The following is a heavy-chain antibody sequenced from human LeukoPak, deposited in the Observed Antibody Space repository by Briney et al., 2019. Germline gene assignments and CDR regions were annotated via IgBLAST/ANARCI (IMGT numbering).Heavy chain of an antibody. D-gene: IGHD5-18*01. J-gene: IGHJ5*02. CDR1: GFTFSDYY. CDR2: ISSSGSTI. Sequence: GGSLRLSCAASGFTFSDYYMSWIRQAPGKGLEWVSYISSSGSTIYYADSVKGRFTISRDNSKNTLYLQMNTLRAEDSALYYCTRTGLGYRLGNGLDAWGQGTQVTVSS. V-gene: IGHV3-11*04. CDR3: TRTGLGYRLGNGLDA.